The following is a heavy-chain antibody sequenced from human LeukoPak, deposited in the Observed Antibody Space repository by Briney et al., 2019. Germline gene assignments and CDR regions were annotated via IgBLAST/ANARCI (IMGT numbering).Heavy chain of an antibody. Sequence: GGSLRLSCAVSGVTLSNFWMAWVRKAPGKGLERVANRKQDGSEKYYADSVNGQFNNSRDNAKNSLYLQMNTLRVEDKAVYYCAQCVATISDYWGQGTLVTVSS. J-gene: IGHJ4*02. CDR1: GVTLSNFW. CDR3: AQCVATISDY. D-gene: IGHD5-12*01. CDR2: RKQDGSEK. V-gene: IGHV3-7*01.